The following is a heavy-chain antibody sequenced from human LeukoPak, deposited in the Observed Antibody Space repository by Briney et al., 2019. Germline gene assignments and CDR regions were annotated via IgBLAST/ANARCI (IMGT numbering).Heavy chain of an antibody. V-gene: IGHV3-11*01. CDR1: GFRFYDYY. CDR2: VSPSGGII. CDR3: ATTMITGPFNF. Sequence: PGGSLRLSCTASGFRFYDYYMTWIRQVPGKGLEWVSFVSPSGGIIDYADSVKGGFTISRANAKNSVDLQMNSLRAEDTAVYYCATTMITGPFNFWGQGTLVSVSS. J-gene: IGHJ4*02. D-gene: IGHD3-22*01.